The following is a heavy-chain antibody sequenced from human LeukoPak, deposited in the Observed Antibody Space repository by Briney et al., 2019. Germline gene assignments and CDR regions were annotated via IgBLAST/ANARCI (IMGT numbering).Heavy chain of an antibody. J-gene: IGHJ1*01. CDR1: GFTFSSYW. V-gene: IGHV3-66*01. CDR3: ARAFQYGSGSYPYSL. D-gene: IGHD3-10*01. Sequence: GGSLRLSCAASGFTFSSYWMSWVRQAPGKRLEWVSVVYSGGRTDYADSVKGRFTISRDNFKNTLYLQMNSLRAEDTAVYYCARAFQYGSGSYPYSLWGQGTLVTVSS. CDR2: VYSGGRT.